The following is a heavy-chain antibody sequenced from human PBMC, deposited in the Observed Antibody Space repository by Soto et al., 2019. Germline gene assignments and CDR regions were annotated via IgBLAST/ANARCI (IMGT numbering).Heavy chain of an antibody. D-gene: IGHD4-4*01. CDR3: ARGPRGLYGNDY. V-gene: IGHV3-74*01. J-gene: IGHJ4*02. CDR1: GFTFSSDW. Sequence: GGSLRLSCAASGFTFSSDWIHWVRQAAGKGLVWVSRINMDGSSTNYADPVKGRFTISRDNAKNTLYLQMNSLRADDTAVYYCARGPRGLYGNDYWGQGALVTVSS. CDR2: INMDGSST.